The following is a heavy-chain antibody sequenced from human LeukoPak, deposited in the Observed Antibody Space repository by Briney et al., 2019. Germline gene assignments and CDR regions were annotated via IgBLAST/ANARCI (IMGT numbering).Heavy chain of an antibody. CDR3: ARRKYRKIHNWFDP. J-gene: IGHJ5*02. Sequence: SETLSLTCAVYGGSFSGYYWSWIRQPPGKGLEWIGEINHSGSTNYNPSLKSRVTISVDTSKNQFSLKLSSVTAADTAVYYCARRKYRKIHNWFDPWGQGTLVTVSS. D-gene: IGHD1-14*01. CDR1: GGSFSGYY. V-gene: IGHV4-34*01. CDR2: INHSGST.